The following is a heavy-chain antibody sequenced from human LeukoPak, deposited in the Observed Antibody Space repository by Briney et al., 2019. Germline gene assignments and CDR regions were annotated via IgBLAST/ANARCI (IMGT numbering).Heavy chain of an antibody. Sequence: GASVKVSCKASGGTFSSYAISWVRQAPGRGLEWMGGIIPIFGTANYAQKFQGRVTITADESTSTTYMELSSLRSEDTAVYYCARSGSRLEWFGQTMGYCDNWGQGTLVTVSS. V-gene: IGHV1-69*13. CDR2: IIPIFGTA. CDR1: GGTFSSYA. D-gene: IGHD3-10*01. J-gene: IGHJ4*02. CDR3: ARSGSRLEWFGQTMGYCDN.